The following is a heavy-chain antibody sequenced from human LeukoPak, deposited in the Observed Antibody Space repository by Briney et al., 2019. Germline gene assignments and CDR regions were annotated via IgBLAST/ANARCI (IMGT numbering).Heavy chain of an antibody. CDR3: ARAGSDIVVVPNWFDP. CDR1: GGSISSGDYY. V-gene: IGHV4-30-4*08. D-gene: IGHD2-2*01. J-gene: IGHJ5*02. CDR2: IYYSGST. Sequence: SQTLSLTCTVSGGSISSGDYYWSWIRQPPGKGLEWIGYIYYSGSTYYNPSLKSRVTISVDTSKNQFSLKLSSVTAADTAVYYCARAGSDIVVVPNWFDPWGQGTLVTVFS.